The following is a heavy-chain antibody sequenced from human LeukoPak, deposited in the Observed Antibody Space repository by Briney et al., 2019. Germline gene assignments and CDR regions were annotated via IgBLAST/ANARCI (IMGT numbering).Heavy chain of an antibody. Sequence: ASVKVSCKASGYTFTGYYMHWVRQAPGQGLEWMGWINPNSGGTNYAQKFQGRVTKTRDTSISTAYMELSRLRSDDTAVYYCASSRGAAAGLFDYWGQGTLVTVSS. V-gene: IGHV1-2*02. CDR1: GYTFTGYY. CDR2: INPNSGGT. D-gene: IGHD6-13*01. CDR3: ASSRGAAAGLFDY. J-gene: IGHJ4*02.